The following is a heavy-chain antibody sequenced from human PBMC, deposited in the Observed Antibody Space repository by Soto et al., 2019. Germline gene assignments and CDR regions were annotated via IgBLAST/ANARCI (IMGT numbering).Heavy chain of an antibody. J-gene: IGHJ5*02. V-gene: IGHV1-8*01. D-gene: IGHD2-21*01. CDR1: GYTFTSYD. CDR2: MNPNSGNT. Sequence: QVQLVQSGAEVKKPGASVKVSCKASGYTFTSYDINWVRQATGQGLEWMGWMNPNSGNTGYAQKFQGRVTMTRNTSISTAYMELSSLRSEDLAVYYCARKPLKSFIPKFDPWGQGTLVTVSS. CDR3: ARKPLKSFIPKFDP.